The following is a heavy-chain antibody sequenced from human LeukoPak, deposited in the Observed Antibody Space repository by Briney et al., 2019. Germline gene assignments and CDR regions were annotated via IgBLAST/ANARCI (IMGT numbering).Heavy chain of an antibody. D-gene: IGHD2-2*01. V-gene: IGHV4-30-2*05. J-gene: IGHJ5*02. CDR1: GGSISSGDSS. CDR3: ARDEGCSSTSCQGWFDP. CDR2: IYHRGSN. Sequence: SETLSLTCSLSGGSISSGDSSWSWLRQPPGKGLEWIGSIYHRGSNDYNPSLKSRVTISVDTSKNQFSLKLSSVTAADTAVYYCARDEGCSSTSCQGWFDPWGQGTLVTVSS.